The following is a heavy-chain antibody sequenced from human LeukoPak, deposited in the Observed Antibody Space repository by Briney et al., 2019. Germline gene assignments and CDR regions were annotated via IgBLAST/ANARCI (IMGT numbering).Heavy chain of an antibody. V-gene: IGHV3-7*01. CDR3: ARSVDDYYFDY. CDR2: IKQDGSEK. J-gene: IGHJ4*02. D-gene: IGHD3-3*01. Sequence: PGGSLRLSCAASGFTFSSYWMSWVRQAPGKGLEWVASIKQDGSEKYYVDSVKGRFTISRDNAKNSLYLQMNSLRAEDTAVYYCARSVDDYYFDYWGQGTLVTVSS. CDR1: GFTFSSYW.